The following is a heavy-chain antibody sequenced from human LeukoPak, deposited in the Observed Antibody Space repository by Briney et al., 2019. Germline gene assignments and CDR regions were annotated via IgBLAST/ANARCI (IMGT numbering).Heavy chain of an antibody. CDR3: ARAPPSYGDYNY. Sequence: SETLSLTCTVSGYSISSGYYWGWIRPPPGKGLEWIGSIYYSGSTYYNPSLKSRVTISVDTSKNQFSLKLSSVTAADTAVYYCARAPPSYGDYNYWGQGTLVTVPS. J-gene: IGHJ4*02. D-gene: IGHD4-17*01. CDR2: IYYSGST. V-gene: IGHV4-38-2*02. CDR1: GYSISSGYY.